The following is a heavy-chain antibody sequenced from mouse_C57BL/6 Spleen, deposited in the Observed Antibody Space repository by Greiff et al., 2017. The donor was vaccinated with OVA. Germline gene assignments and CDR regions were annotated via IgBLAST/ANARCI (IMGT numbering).Heavy chain of an antibody. Sequence: QVHVKQSGAELVKPGASVKISCKASGYAFSSYWMNWVKQRPGKGLEWIGQIYPGDGDTNYNGKFKGKATLTADKSSSTAYMQLSSLTSEDSAVYFCARSRSGDAMDYWGQGTSVTVSS. CDR3: ARSRSGDAMDY. J-gene: IGHJ4*01. CDR1: GYAFSSYW. CDR2: IYPGDGDT. V-gene: IGHV1-80*01.